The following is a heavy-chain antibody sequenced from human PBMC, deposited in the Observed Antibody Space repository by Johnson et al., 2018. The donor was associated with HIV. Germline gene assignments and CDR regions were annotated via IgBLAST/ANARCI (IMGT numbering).Heavy chain of an antibody. CDR1: GFTFNSYG. CDR3: VKGIDSSSWYAFDI. V-gene: IGHV3-33*06. Sequence: QVQLVESGGGVVQPGRSLRLSCAASGFTFNSYGMHWVRQAPGTGLEWVAVIWYDGSNKYSADSVKVRFTISRDNSKTTLYLQMNSLRAEDTAVYYCVKGIDSSSWYAFDIWGQGTMVTVYS. CDR2: IWYDGSNK. J-gene: IGHJ3*02. D-gene: IGHD6-13*01.